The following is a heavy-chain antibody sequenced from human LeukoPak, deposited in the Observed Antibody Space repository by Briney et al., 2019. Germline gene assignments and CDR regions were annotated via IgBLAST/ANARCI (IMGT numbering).Heavy chain of an antibody. J-gene: IGHJ6*02. CDR1: GFIFGDHA. CDR2: IRSKAYGGTT. Sequence: GGSLRLSCTAPGFIFGDHAMSWVRQAPGKGLEWVGFIRSKAYGGTTEYAASVKGRFTISRDDSEGIAYLQMNSLGIKDTAVYYCARGPIHLWLHNGMDVWGQGTTVIVFS. D-gene: IGHD5-18*01. V-gene: IGHV3-49*04. CDR3: ARGPIHLWLHNGMDV.